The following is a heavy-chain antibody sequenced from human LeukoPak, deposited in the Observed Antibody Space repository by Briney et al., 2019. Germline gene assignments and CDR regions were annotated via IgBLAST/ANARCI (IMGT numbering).Heavy chain of an antibody. D-gene: IGHD7-27*01. Sequence: SGPTLVNPTQTLTLTCTFSGFSLSTSGMCVSWIRQPPGKALEWLALIDWDDDKYYSTSLKTRLTISKDTSKNQVVLTMTNMDPVDTATYYCARLPQLGRLAGGYFDYWGQGTLVTVSS. CDR1: GFSLSTSGMC. V-gene: IGHV2-70*01. J-gene: IGHJ4*02. CDR3: ARLPQLGRLAGGYFDY. CDR2: IDWDDDK.